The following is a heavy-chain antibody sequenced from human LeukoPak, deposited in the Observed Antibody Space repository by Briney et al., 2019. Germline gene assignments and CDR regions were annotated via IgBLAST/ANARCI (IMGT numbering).Heavy chain of an antibody. CDR3: ARVNFRVSGSGSYYYFDY. Sequence: SQTLSLTCAISGDSVSSNSAAWNWIRQSPSRGLEWLGRTYYRSKWYNDYAVSVKSRITINPDTSKNQFSLQLNSVTPEDTAVYYCARVNFRVSGSGSYYYFDYWGQGTLVTVSS. CDR1: GDSVSSNSAA. J-gene: IGHJ4*02. V-gene: IGHV6-1*01. D-gene: IGHD1-26*01. CDR2: TYYRSKWYN.